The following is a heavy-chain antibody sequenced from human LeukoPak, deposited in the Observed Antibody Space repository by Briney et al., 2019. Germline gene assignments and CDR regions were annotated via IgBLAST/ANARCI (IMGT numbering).Heavy chain of an antibody. CDR3: ARGFWVGGSSTYFDY. D-gene: IGHD6-6*01. V-gene: IGHV1-2*02. Sequence: GASVKVSCKASGYTFTGYYMHWVRQAPGQGLEWMGWTNPNSGGTNYAQKFQGRVTMTRDTSISTAYMELSRLRSDDTAVYYCARGFWVGGSSTYFDYWGQGTLVTVSS. CDR1: GYTFTGYY. J-gene: IGHJ4*02. CDR2: TNPNSGGT.